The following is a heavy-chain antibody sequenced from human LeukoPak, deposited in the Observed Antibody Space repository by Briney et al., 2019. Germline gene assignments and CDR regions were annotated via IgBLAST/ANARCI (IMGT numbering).Heavy chain of an antibody. CDR1: GGSISSYY. CDR3: ARAFLVGYSPEEFFFDY. D-gene: IGHD2-15*01. Sequence: SETLSLTCTVSGGSISSYYWSWIRQPPGKGLEWIGYIYYSGSTNYNPSLKSRVTISVDTSKNQFSLRLSSVTAADTAVYYCARAFLVGYSPEEFFFDYWGQGTLVTVSS. J-gene: IGHJ4*02. V-gene: IGHV4-59*12. CDR2: IYYSGST.